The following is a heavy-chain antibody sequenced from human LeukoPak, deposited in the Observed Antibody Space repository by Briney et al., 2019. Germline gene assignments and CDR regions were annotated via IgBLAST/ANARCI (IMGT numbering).Heavy chain of an antibody. D-gene: IGHD3-16*01. CDR3: AKVGVRVSRRAFDI. V-gene: IGHV1-24*01. Sequence: ASVKVSCKVSGYTLTELSMHWVRQAPGKGLEWMGGFNPEDGETIYAQKFQGRATMTEDTSSDTAYMELSSLRSEDTAVYYCAKVGVRVSRRAFDIWGQGTNVTVSS. CDR2: FNPEDGET. J-gene: IGHJ3*02. CDR1: GYTLTELS.